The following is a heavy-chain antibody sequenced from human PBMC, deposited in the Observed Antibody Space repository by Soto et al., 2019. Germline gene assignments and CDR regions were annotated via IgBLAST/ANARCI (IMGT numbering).Heavy chain of an antibody. Sequence: EVQLLETGGDLVQPGGSLRLSCAASGFTFSSYAMSWVRQAPGKGLEWVSAISGSGGSTYYADSVKGRFTISRDNSKNTLYLQMNSLRAEDTAVYYCAKDSTRRYNWNYVRDYWGQGTLVTVSS. CDR3: AKDSTRRYNWNYVRDY. V-gene: IGHV3-23*01. J-gene: IGHJ4*02. CDR1: GFTFSSYA. CDR2: ISGSGGST. D-gene: IGHD1-7*01.